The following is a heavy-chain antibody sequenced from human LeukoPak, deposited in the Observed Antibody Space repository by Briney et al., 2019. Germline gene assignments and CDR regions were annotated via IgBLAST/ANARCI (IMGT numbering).Heavy chain of an antibody. CDR3: LSSGWYGTDY. CDR2: IRSKANSYAT. D-gene: IGHD6-19*01. Sequence: GGSLRLSCAASGFTFSGCAMHWVRRASGKGQEWVGRIRSKANSYATAYAASVKGRFTISRDDSKNTAYLQMNSLKTEDTAVYYCLSSGWYGTDYWGQGTLVTVSS. CDR1: GFTFSGCA. V-gene: IGHV3-73*01. J-gene: IGHJ4*02.